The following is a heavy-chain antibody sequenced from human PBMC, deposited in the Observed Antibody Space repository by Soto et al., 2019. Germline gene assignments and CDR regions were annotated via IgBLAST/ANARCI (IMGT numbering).Heavy chain of an antibody. Sequence: GGSLRLSCAASGFTFSTYWMSWVRQAPGKGLEWVANIKQDGSEKYYVDSVKGRFTISRDNAKNSLYLQMNSLRAEDTAVYYCARDLPVLGDYGLAFDYWGQGTLVTVSS. CDR2: IKQDGSEK. CDR3: ARDLPVLGDYGLAFDY. CDR1: GFTFSTYW. J-gene: IGHJ4*02. V-gene: IGHV3-7*01. D-gene: IGHD4-17*01.